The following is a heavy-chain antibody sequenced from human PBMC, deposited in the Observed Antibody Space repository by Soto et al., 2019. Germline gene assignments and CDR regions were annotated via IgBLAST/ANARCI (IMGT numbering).Heavy chain of an antibody. D-gene: IGHD6-13*01. CDR2: ISGSGGST. J-gene: IGHJ4*02. CDR1: GFTFSSYA. CDR3: AYSSTPFDY. Sequence: XXSRMLSFAASGFTFSSYALGWVRQAPGKGLEWVSAISGSGGSTYYADSVKGRFTISRDNSKNTLYLQMNSLRAEDTAVYYCAYSSTPFDYWGQGTLVTVSS. V-gene: IGHV3-23*01.